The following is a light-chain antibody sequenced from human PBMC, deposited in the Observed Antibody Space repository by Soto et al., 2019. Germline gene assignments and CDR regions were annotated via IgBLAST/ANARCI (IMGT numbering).Light chain of an antibody. J-gene: IGLJ1*01. CDR3: SSSTSSSFYV. CDR1: SSDVGGYNY. CDR2: DVS. Sequence: QSALTQPASVSGSPGQSITISCTGTSSDVGGYNYVSWYQQHPVKAPKLMIYDVSHRPSGVSNRFSGSKSGNTASLTISGLQAEDEADYYCSSSTSSSFYVFGTGTKLTVL. V-gene: IGLV2-14*01.